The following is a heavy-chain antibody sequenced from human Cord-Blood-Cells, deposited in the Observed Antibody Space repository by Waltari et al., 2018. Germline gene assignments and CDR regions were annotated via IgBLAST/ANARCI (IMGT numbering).Heavy chain of an antibody. CDR2: INPNSGAI. J-gene: IGHJ6*03. CDR1: GYTFTGYY. CDR3: STDGVVEPAAIMGGDNYYYMDV. D-gene: IGHD2-2*02. Sequence: QVHLVQTGPEVKKAEAAVKVSRKASGYTFTGYYMHWVRRPHAQGLEWLGWINPNSGAINYAQKFQGRVTMTRDTSISTAYMEVSRLRSEETAVYYCSTDGVVEPAAIMGGDNYYYMDVWGKGTTVTVSS. V-gene: IGHV1-2*02.